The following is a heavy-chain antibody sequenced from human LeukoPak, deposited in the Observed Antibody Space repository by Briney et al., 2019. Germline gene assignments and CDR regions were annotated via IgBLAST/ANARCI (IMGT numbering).Heavy chain of an antibody. J-gene: IGHJ4*02. Sequence: GGSLRLSCAASGFSFSSYSMNWVRQAPGEGLEWVSSISSGSSYIYYADSVKGRFTLSRDNAMNSLYLQMDSLRAEDTAVYYCARPMVEFCGGDCYTEKYFFDYWGQGSLVTVSS. CDR1: GFSFSSYS. CDR3: ARPMVEFCGGDCYTEKYFFDY. D-gene: IGHD2-21*01. V-gene: IGHV3-21*03. CDR2: ISSGSSYI.